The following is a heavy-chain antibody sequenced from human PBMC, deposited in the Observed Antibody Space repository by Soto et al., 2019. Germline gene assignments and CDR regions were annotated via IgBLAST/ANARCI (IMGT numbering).Heavy chain of an antibody. Sequence: PSQTMSLTCPLSGDSIISYSWSWIRPPTGKGLEWIGYIYHSGSTYYNSSLKSRVTISVDRSKNQFSLKLSSVTAADTAVYYCARDPMSGGVIHFDYWGQGTLVTVSS. V-gene: IGHV4-30-2*01. CDR3: ARDPMSGGVIHFDY. D-gene: IGHD3-16*01. J-gene: IGHJ4*02. CDR1: GDSIISYS. CDR2: IYHSGST.